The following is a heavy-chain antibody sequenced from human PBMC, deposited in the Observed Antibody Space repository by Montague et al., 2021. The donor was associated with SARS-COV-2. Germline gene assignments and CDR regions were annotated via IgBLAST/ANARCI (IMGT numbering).Heavy chain of an antibody. Sequence: CASSGVSVSSDSATWNWVRQSPSRGLEWLGRTYYRSKWYNDYAVSVRGRVTINPDTSKNQFSLQLNSVTPEDTAIYYCTSGREGNYNVMDVWGQGTTVTVSS. CDR3: TSGREGNYNVMDV. J-gene: IGHJ6*02. CDR2: TYYRSKWYN. V-gene: IGHV6-1*01. D-gene: IGHD1-1*01. CDR1: GVSVSSDSAT.